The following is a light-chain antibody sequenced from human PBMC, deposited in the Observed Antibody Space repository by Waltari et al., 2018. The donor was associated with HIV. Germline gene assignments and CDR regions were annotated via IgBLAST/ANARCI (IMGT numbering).Light chain of an antibody. J-gene: IGLJ2*01. CDR1: SSDVGAYDY. V-gene: IGLV2-11*02. CDR2: DVS. Sequence: QSALTQPRSVSGSPGQSVTISCTGTSSDVGAYDYVSWYHQHPGKAPQLIIYDVSQRPSVFPDRFSGSKSGDTASLTISGLQGEDEAEYYCCSYAGAYTVILGGGTKLTVL. CDR3: CSYAGAYTVI.